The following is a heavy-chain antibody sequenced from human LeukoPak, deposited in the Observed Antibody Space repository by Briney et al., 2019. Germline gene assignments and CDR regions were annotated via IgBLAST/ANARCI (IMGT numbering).Heavy chain of an antibody. CDR2: ISGSGGST. CDR3: AKSPGCSSTSCYGYYGMDV. J-gene: IGHJ6*02. Sequence: GGSLRLSCAASGFTFSSYAMSWVRQAPGKGLEWVSAISGSGGSTYYADSVKGRFTISRDNSKNTLYLQMNSLRAEDTAVYYCAKSPGCSSTSCYGYYGMDVWGQGTTVTVSS. V-gene: IGHV3-23*01. D-gene: IGHD2-2*01. CDR1: GFTFSSYA.